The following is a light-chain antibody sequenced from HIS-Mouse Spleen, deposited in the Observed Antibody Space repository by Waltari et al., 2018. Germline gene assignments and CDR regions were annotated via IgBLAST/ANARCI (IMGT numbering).Light chain of an antibody. Sequence: SYELTQPPSVSVSPGQTARITCPGRALPTKYASWYQPKSGQAPVLVIYEDSKRPSGIPERFSGSSSGTMATLTISGAQVEDEADYYCYSTDSSGNHRVFGGGTKLTVL. CDR1: ALPTKY. CDR3: YSTDSSGNHRV. V-gene: IGLV3-10*01. J-gene: IGLJ2*01. CDR2: EDS.